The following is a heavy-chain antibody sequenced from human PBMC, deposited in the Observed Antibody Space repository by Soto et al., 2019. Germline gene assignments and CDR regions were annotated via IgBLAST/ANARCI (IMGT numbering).Heavy chain of an antibody. D-gene: IGHD3-3*01. Sequence: GGSLRLSCAASGFTFDDYAMHWVRQAPGKGLEWVSGISWNSGSIGYADSVKGRFTISRDNAKNSLYLQMNSLRAEDTALYYCAVSYDFWSGYFFPTDYMDVWGKGTTVTVSS. CDR2: ISWNSGSI. CDR3: AVSYDFWSGYFFPTDYMDV. CDR1: GFTFDDYA. J-gene: IGHJ6*03. V-gene: IGHV3-9*01.